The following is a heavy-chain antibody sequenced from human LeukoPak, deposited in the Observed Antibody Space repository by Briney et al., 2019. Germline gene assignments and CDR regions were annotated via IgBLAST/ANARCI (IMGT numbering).Heavy chain of an antibody. CDR3: ARNDFDTFDI. J-gene: IGHJ3*02. CDR2: IYHSGIT. CDR1: GGSISSGGYS. D-gene: IGHD2-21*02. V-gene: IGHV4-30-2*01. Sequence: MPSETLSLTCAVSGGSISSGGYSWSWIRQPPGKGLEWIGYIYHSGITHYNPPLKSRATISVDRSKKQFSLKLSSVTAADTAVYYCARNDFDTFDIWGQGTMVTVSS.